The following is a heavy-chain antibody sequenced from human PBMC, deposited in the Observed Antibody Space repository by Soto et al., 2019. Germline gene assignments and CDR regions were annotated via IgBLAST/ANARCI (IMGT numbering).Heavy chain of an antibody. CDR1: GFTFSSYG. J-gene: IGHJ4*02. CDR2: IWYDGSNK. V-gene: IGHV3-33*01. D-gene: IGHD3-10*01. CDR3: ARGASYYGSGSYYNPLDY. Sequence: QVQLVESGGGVVQPGRSLRLSCAASGFTFSSYGMHWVRQAPGKGLAWVAVIWYDGSNKYYADSVKGRFTISRDNSKNTLYLQMNSLRAEDTAVYYCARGASYYGSGSYYNPLDYWGQGTLVTVSS.